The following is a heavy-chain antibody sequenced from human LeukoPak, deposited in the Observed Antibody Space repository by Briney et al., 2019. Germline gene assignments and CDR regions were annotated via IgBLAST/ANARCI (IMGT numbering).Heavy chain of an antibody. CDR3: ARGFDSKSTYFDY. Sequence: SETLSLTCTVSGGSISNSYWNWVRQPPGKGLEWIGYIYYSGTTNYNPSLRSRVTISVDTSKNQFSLRPTSVTAADTAVYYCARGFDSKSTYFDYWGQGTLVTVSS. D-gene: IGHD5-12*01. CDR1: GGSISNSY. V-gene: IGHV4-59*01. CDR2: IYYSGTT. J-gene: IGHJ4*02.